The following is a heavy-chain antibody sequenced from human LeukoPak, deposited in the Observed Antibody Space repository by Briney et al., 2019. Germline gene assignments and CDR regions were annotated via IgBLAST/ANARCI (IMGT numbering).Heavy chain of an antibody. V-gene: IGHV3-7*03. J-gene: IGHJ4*02. D-gene: IGHD6-19*01. CDR3: ARDSGWFRFDY. CDR1: GFPFSSFW. CDR2: IKEDGSQK. Sequence: GSLRLSCAASGFPFSSFWMTWVRQASGKGLEWVANIKEDGSQKYYVDSVKGRFTISRDNAKNSLFLQTNSLRVDDTAVYYCARDSGWFRFDYWGQGTLVTVSS.